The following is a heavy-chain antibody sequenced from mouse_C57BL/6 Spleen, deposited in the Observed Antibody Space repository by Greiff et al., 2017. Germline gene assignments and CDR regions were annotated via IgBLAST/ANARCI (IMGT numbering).Heavy chain of an antibody. J-gene: IGHJ2*01. D-gene: IGHD2-3*01. Sequence: QVQLQQSGAELVKPGASVKLSCKASGYTFTDYSIHWVKQRPGQGLEWIGWFYPGNGGTKYNEKFKSKATLTADKSSSTAYMELSSLTSDDSAVYFCARHGDGYYGYWGQGTPLTVSS. V-gene: IGHV1-62-2*01. CDR2: FYPGNGGT. CDR1: GYTFTDYS. CDR3: ARHGDGYYGY.